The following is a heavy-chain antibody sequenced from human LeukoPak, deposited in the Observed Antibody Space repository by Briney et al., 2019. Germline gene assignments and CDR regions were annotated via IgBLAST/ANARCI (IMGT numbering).Heavy chain of an antibody. V-gene: IGHV1-2*02. CDR3: ARVRSSGVPGGY. CDR1: GYTFTGYY. CDR2: INPNSGGT. Sequence: ASVKVSCKASGYTFTGYYLHWVRQAPGQGLEWMGWINPNSGGTNYAQKFQGRATMTRDTSISTAYMELSRLRSDDTAVYYCARVRSSGVPGGYWGQGTLVTVSS. D-gene: IGHD6-19*01. J-gene: IGHJ4*02.